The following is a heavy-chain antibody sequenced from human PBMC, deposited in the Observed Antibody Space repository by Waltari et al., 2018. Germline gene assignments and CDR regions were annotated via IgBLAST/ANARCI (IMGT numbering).Heavy chain of an antibody. CDR1: GITFSHYA. Sequence: QVHLVESGGGVVQPGRSLRLSCTDSGITFSHYAMHWVRQAPGKGQECVAGISDYVIKTYYAHSVKGRFAISRDNSKNTLDLQMNSMRVEDTAVYYCARVRGSRNDAFDVWGQGTMVTVSS. V-gene: IGHV3-30*09. D-gene: IGHD3-10*01. CDR2: ISDYVIKT. CDR3: ARVRGSRNDAFDV. J-gene: IGHJ3*01.